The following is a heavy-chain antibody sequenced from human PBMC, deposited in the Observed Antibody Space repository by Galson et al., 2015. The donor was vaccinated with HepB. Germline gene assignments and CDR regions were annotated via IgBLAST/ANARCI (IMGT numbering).Heavy chain of an antibody. D-gene: IGHD3-10*01. CDR3: ARGYYGLGRLDY. J-gene: IGHJ4*02. CDR2: IYHSGST. Sequence: LSLTCAVSGDSISSSHWWNWVRQPPGKGLECIGEIYHSGSTNYNLYLKSRVTISVDKSKDQFSLKLSSVTAADTAVYYCARGYYGLGRLDYWGQGILVTVSS. V-gene: IGHV4-4*02. CDR1: GDSISSSHW.